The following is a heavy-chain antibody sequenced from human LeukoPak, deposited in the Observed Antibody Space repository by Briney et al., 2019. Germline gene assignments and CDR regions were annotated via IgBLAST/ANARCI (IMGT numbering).Heavy chain of an antibody. CDR1: GFTFSSYS. D-gene: IGHD4-17*01. V-gene: IGHV3-21*01. J-gene: IGHJ4*02. Sequence: GGSLRLSCAASGFTFSSYSMNWVRQAPGKGLEWVSSISSSSSYIHYADSVKGRFTISRDNAKNSLYLQMNSLRAEDTAVYYCARDDYGGIDYWGQGTLVTVSS. CDR3: ARDDYGGIDY. CDR2: ISSSSSYI.